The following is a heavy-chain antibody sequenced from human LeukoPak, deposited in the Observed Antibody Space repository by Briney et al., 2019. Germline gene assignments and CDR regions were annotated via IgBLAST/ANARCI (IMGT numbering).Heavy chain of an antibody. D-gene: IGHD1-26*01. J-gene: IGHJ4*02. Sequence: PSQTLSLTCTVSGGSISSGGYYWSWIRQPPGKGLEWIGYIYHSGSTYYNPSLKSRVTISVDRSKNQFSLKLSSVTAADTAVYYCARDHVGVSFDYWGQGTLVTVSS. V-gene: IGHV4-30-2*01. CDR1: GGSISSGGYY. CDR2: IYHSGST. CDR3: ARDHVGVSFDY.